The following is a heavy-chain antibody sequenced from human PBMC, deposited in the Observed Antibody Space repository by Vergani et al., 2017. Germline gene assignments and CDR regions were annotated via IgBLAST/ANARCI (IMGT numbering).Heavy chain of an antibody. J-gene: IGHJ6*03. CDR3: ARERFLETLYYYYMDV. D-gene: IGHD3-3*01. CDR2: IYTSGST. CDR1: GGSISSGSYY. V-gene: IGHV4-61*02. Sequence: QVQLQESGPGLVKPSQTLSLTCTVSGGSISSGSYYWSWIRQPAGKGLEWIVRIYTSGSTNYNPPLMSRVTIAVDTSKNQFYLKLSSVTAADTAVYYCARERFLETLYYYYMDVWGKGTTATVSS.